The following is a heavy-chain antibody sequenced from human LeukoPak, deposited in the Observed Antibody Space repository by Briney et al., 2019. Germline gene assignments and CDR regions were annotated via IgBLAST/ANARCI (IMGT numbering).Heavy chain of an antibody. Sequence: ASVKVSCKASGYTFTSYAMHWVRQALGQRLEWMGWINAGNGNTKYSQKFQGRVTITRDTSASTAYMELSSLRSEDTAVYYCARASSCYYGSGIQEVDSWGQGTLVTVSS. J-gene: IGHJ5*01. CDR1: GYTFTSYA. CDR3: ARASSCYYGSGIQEVDS. V-gene: IGHV1-3*01. D-gene: IGHD3-10*01. CDR2: INAGNGNT.